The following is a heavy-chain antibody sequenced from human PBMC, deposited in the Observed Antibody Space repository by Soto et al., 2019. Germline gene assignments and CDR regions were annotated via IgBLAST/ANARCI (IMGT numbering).Heavy chain of an antibody. CDR2: ISSSGSYI. CDR1: GFTFSSYS. D-gene: IGHD5-12*01. J-gene: IGHJ4*02. V-gene: IGHV3-21*01. CDR3: ARDRRDGYNFDY. Sequence: EVQLVESGGGLVKPGGSLRLSCAASGFTFSSYSMNWVRQAPGKGLEWVSSISSSGSYIYYADSVKGRFTISRDTAKNSLYLQMNSLRAEDTAVYYCARDRRDGYNFDYWGQGTLVTVSS.